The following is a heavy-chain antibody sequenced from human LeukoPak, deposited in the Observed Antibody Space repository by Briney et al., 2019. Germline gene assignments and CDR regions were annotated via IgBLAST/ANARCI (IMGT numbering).Heavy chain of an antibody. Sequence: GGSLRLSCAASGFTFTTYWMHWVRQAPGKGLVWVSHINSDGSITSYADSVKGRFTISRDNAKNTLYPQMNSLRAEDTAVYYCARDAVDTANAVWGQGTTVTVSS. J-gene: IGHJ6*02. CDR3: ARDAVDTANAV. D-gene: IGHD5-18*01. CDR2: INSDGSIT. CDR1: GFTFTTYW. V-gene: IGHV3-74*01.